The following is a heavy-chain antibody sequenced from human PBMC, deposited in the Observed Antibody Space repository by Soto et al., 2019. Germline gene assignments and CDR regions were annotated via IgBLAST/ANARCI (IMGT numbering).Heavy chain of an antibody. CDR3: TTYTGYGMDV. V-gene: IGHV3-53*02. CDR1: GFIVSSKY. Sequence: EVQMVETGGGLSQPGGSLRLSCAGSGFIVSSKYMTWVRQAPGKGLEWVSDIYTGGSTHYADSARGRFTTSRDTSKTTLYLQMNRVRGVDAAVYYCTTYTGYGMDVWGQGTTVSVSS. D-gene: IGHD3-16*01. CDR2: IYTGGST. J-gene: IGHJ6*02.